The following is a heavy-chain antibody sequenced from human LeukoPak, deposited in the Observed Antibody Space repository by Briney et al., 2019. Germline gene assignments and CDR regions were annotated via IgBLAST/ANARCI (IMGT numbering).Heavy chain of an antibody. Sequence: PSETLSLTCTVSGGSISGYYWSWIRQPPGKGLEWIGYIYYSGSTYYNPSLKSRVTISVDTSKNQFSLKLSSVTAADTAVYYCARSVVVVPAARRVGHFDYWGQGTLVTVSS. D-gene: IGHD2-2*01. J-gene: IGHJ4*02. CDR3: ARSVVVVPAARRVGHFDY. CDR1: GGSISGYY. V-gene: IGHV4-59*08. CDR2: IYYSGST.